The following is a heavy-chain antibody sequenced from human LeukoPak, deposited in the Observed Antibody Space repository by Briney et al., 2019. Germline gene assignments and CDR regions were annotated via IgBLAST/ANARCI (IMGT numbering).Heavy chain of an antibody. D-gene: IGHD5-18*01. J-gene: IGHJ4*02. V-gene: IGHV4-34*01. CDR3: ARDWDTTMVRYDY. CDR1: GGSFSGYY. Sequence: SETLSLTCAVYGGSFSGYYWSWIRQPPGKGLEWIGEINHSGSTNYNPSLKSRVTISVDTSKNQFSLKLSSVTAADTAVYYCARDWDTTMVRYDYWGQGTLVTVSS. CDR2: INHSGST.